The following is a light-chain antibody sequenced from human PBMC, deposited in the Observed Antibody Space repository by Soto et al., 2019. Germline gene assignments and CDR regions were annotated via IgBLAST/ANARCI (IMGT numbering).Light chain of an antibody. Sequence: EIVMTQSPATLSVSPGERATLSFRASQSVSSNLAWYQQKPGQAPRLLIYGASTRATGIPARFSGSGSGTEFTLTISSLQSEDFAVYYCQQYNNWRTFGQGTKVDNK. CDR2: GAS. J-gene: IGKJ1*01. CDR1: QSVSSN. V-gene: IGKV3-15*01. CDR3: QQYNNWRT.